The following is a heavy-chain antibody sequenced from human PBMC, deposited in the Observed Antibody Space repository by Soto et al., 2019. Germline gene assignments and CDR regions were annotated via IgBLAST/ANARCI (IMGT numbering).Heavy chain of an antibody. V-gene: IGHV3-7*01. CDR1: GLPHSSFA. CDR2: IKQDGSEK. D-gene: IGHD3-9*01. CDR3: AGADLTGYYNGGLWFDP. J-gene: IGHJ5*02. Sequence: EVQLLESGGGLVQPGGSLRLSCTASGLPHSSFAMMWVRQAPGKGLEWVANIKQDGSEKYYVDSVKGRFTISRDNAKNSLYLQMNSLRAEDTAVYYCAGADLTGYYNGGLWFDPCGQGTLVTVSS.